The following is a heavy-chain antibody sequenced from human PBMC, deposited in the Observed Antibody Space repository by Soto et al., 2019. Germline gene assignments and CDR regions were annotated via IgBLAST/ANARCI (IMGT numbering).Heavy chain of an antibody. CDR2: IKSNGGT. Sequence: QLQLQESGPGLVRPSETLSLICTVSGGSITRNDHYWGWIRQSPGKGLEWIGDIKSNGGTDYNLPLKSRVGLSVETSKYQFSLKMNSVTAADTAVYYCARLGSSGWYQGSYFDYWGQGTLVTVSS. J-gene: IGHJ4*02. CDR3: ARLGSSGWYQGSYFDY. CDR1: GGSITRNDHY. V-gene: IGHV4-39*01. D-gene: IGHD6-19*01.